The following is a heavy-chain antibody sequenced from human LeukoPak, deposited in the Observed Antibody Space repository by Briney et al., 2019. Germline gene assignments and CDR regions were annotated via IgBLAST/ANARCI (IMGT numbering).Heavy chain of an antibody. CDR1: GGSISSSNW. Sequence: SETLSLTCAVSGGSISSSNWWSWVRQPPGKGLEWIGEIYHSGSTNYNPSLKSRVTISVDKSKNQFSLKLSSVTAADTAVYYCARGPGSGSGPDFDYWGQGTLVTVSS. V-gene: IGHV4-4*02. CDR3: ARGPGSGSGPDFDY. CDR2: IYHSGST. D-gene: IGHD3-3*01. J-gene: IGHJ4*02.